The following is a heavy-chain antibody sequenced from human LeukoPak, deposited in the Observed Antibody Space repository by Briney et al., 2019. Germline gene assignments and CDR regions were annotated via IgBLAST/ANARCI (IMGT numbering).Heavy chain of an antibody. CDR2: IWYGGSNK. Sequence: PGGSLRLSCAASGFTFSSYGMHWVRQAPGKGLEWVAVIWYGGSNKYYADSVKGRFTISRDNSKNTLYLQMNSLRAEDTAVYYCAKDLLGQSVAFDIWGQGTMVTVSS. D-gene: IGHD3-16*01. CDR1: GFTFSSYG. CDR3: AKDLLGQSVAFDI. J-gene: IGHJ3*02. V-gene: IGHV3-30*02.